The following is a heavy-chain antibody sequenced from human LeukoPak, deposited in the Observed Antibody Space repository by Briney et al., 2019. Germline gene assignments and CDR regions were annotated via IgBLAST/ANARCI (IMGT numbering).Heavy chain of an antibody. CDR3: ARDGIYDYVWGSYRYNNWFDP. V-gene: IGHV4-34*01. CDR1: GGSFSGYY. J-gene: IGHJ5*02. Sequence: SETLSLTCAVYGGSFSGYYWSWIRQPPGKGLEWIGEINHSGSTNYNPSLKSRVTISVDTSKNQFSLKLSSVTAADTAVYYCARDGIYDYVWGSYRYNNWFDPWGQGTLVTVSS. D-gene: IGHD3-16*02. CDR2: INHSGST.